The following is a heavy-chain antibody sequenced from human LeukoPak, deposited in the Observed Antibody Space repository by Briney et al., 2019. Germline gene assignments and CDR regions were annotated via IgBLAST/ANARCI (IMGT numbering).Heavy chain of an antibody. CDR3: ARQIAAPGNYYYYMDV. CDR2: IYTSGST. D-gene: IGHD6-13*01. Sequence: PSETLSLTCTASGGSISSSYWTWIRQPPGKGLEWIGYIYTSGSTDYNPSLKSRVTISVDTSKNQFSLKLTSVTAADTAMYYCARQIAAPGNYYYYMDVWGKGTTVTVSS. J-gene: IGHJ6*03. CDR1: GGSISSSY. V-gene: IGHV4-4*09.